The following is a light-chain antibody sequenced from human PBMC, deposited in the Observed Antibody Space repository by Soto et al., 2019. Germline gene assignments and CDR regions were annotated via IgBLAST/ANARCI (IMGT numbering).Light chain of an antibody. CDR1: QDISNY. CDR3: QQYNNLPIFP. J-gene: IGKJ3*01. CDR2: DAS. Sequence: DIQMTQSPSSLSASVGDRVTITCQASQDISNYLNWYQQKPGKAPKLLIYDASNLETGVPSRFSESGSGNYFPFTISTPLPEDIAPYTSQQYNNLPIFPFGPGTKVDI. V-gene: IGKV1-33*01.